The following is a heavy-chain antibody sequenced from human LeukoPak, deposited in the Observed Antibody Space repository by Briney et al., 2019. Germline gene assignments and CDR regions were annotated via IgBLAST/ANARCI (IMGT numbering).Heavy chain of an antibody. J-gene: IGHJ4*02. CDR1: GFTFSSYG. CDR2: VSYDGSTK. V-gene: IGHV3-30*19. D-gene: IGHD3-9*01. CDR3: ARDIATGYFDSHFDY. Sequence: GGSLRLSCAASGFTFSSYGMHWVRQAPGKGLEWVAVVSYDGSTKYYADSVKGRFTISRDNSTNTLYLQMNSLRAEDTAIYYCARDIATGYFDSHFDYWGQGTLVTVSS.